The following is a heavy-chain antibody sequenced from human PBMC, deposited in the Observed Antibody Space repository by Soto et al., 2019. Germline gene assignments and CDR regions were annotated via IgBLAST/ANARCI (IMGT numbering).Heavy chain of an antibody. Sequence: HPGGSLRLSCAASGLTFSGYWMSWVRQPPGKGLEWVANIKQDGSEKYFVDSVKGRFTISRDNAKNSLYLQMNSLRAEDTAVYYCARVASISIFGVVHHYFDYWGQGT. D-gene: IGHD3-3*01. J-gene: IGHJ4*02. CDR2: IKQDGSEK. CDR3: ARVASISIFGVVHHYFDY. CDR1: GLTFSGYW. V-gene: IGHV3-7*05.